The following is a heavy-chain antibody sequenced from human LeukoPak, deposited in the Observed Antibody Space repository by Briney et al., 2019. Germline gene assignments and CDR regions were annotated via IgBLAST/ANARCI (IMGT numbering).Heavy chain of an antibody. CDR1: GFTFSSYA. D-gene: IGHD3-22*01. CDR2: ISGSGGST. V-gene: IGHV3-23*01. Sequence: GGPLRLSCAASGFTFSSYAMSWVRQAPGKGLEWVSAISGSGGSTYYADSVKGRFTISRDNSKNTLYLQMNSLRAEDTAVYYCAKEGGYDSSGYLYYFDYWGQGTLVTVSS. J-gene: IGHJ4*02. CDR3: AKEGGYDSSGYLYYFDY.